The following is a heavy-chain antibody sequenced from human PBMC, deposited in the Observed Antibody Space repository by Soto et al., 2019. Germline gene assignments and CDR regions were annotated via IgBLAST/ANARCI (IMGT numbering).Heavy chain of an antibody. J-gene: IGHJ6*02. V-gene: IGHV5-10-1*01. CDR1: GYSFTSYW. Sequence: GEPLKISCKGSGYSFTSYWISWVRQMPGKGLEWMGRIDPSDSYTNYSPSFQGHVTISADKSISTAYLQWSSLKASDTAMYYCARHDYDSRGYFYGMDVWGHVTSFTVSS. D-gene: IGHD3-22*01. CDR3: ARHDYDSRGYFYGMDV. CDR2: IDPSDSYT.